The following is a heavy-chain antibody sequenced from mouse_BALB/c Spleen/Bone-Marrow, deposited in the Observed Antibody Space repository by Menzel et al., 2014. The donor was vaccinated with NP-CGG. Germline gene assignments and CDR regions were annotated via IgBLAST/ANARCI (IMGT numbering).Heavy chain of an antibody. CDR3: ASMITTAWFAY. J-gene: IGHJ3*01. V-gene: IGHV2-9*02. D-gene: IGHD2-4*01. CDR1: GFSLTSYG. CDR2: IWAGGST. Sequence: VKLQESGPGLVAPSQSLSITCTVSGFSLTSYGVHWVRQPPGKGLEWLGVIWAGGSTNYNSALMSRLSISKDNSKSQVFIKMNSLQTDDTAMYYCASMITTAWFAYWGQGTLVTVSA.